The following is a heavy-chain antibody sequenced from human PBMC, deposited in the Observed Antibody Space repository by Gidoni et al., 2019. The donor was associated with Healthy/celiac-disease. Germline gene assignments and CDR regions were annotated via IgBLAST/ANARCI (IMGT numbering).Heavy chain of an antibody. D-gene: IGHD3-10*01. CDR3: ARGSELLWFGELSINWFDP. CDR1: GGSISSYY. CDR2: IYYSGST. Sequence: QVQLQESGPGLVKPSETLSLTCTVSGGSISSYYWSWIRQPPGKGLEWIGYIYYSGSTNYNPSLKSRVTISVDTSKNQFSLKLSSVTAADTAVYYCARGSELLWFGELSINWFDPWGQGTLVTVSS. J-gene: IGHJ5*02. V-gene: IGHV4-59*01.